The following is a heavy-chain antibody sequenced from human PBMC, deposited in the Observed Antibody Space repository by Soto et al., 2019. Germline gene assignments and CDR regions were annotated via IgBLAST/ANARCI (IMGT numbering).Heavy chain of an antibody. J-gene: IGHJ4*02. CDR1: GFTFSSYG. V-gene: IGHV3-33*01. D-gene: IGHD3-22*01. Sequence: GGSLRLSCAASGFTFSSYGMHWVRQAPGKGLEWVAVIWYDGSNKYYADSVKGRFTISRDNSKNTLYLQMNSLRAEDTAVYYCARYYYDSSGYYYIDYWGQGTRVTVSS. CDR2: IWYDGSNK. CDR3: ARYYYDSSGYYYIDY.